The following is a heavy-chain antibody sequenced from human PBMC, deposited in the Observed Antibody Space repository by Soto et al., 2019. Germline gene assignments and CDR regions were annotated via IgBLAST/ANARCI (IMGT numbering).Heavy chain of an antibody. D-gene: IGHD2-15*01. CDR2: IYYSGST. J-gene: IGHJ6*02. CDR3: ARLGYCSGGSCYSFYGMDV. CDR1: GGSISSGGYY. V-gene: IGHV4-31*03. Sequence: SETLSLTCTVSGGSISSGGYYWSWIRQHPGKGLEWIGYIYYSGSTYYNPSLKSRVTISVDTSKNQFSLKLSSVTAADTAVYYCARLGYCSGGSCYSFYGMDVWGQGTTVTVSS.